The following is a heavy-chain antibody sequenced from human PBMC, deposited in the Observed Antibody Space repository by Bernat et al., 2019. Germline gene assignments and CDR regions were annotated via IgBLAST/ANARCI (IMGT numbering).Heavy chain of an antibody. D-gene: IGHD2-15*01. V-gene: IGHV3-74*01. CDR2: INTDGSSA. CDR3: ARGGSIVYTLGAYDI. CDR1: RFTFSNYW. J-gene: IGHJ3*02. Sequence: EVQLVESGGGLVQLGGSLRLSCAASRFTFSNYWMHWVRQAPGKGLVWVSRINTDGSSARYADSVKGRFTISRDNAKNTLYLQMNSLRAEDTAVYFCARGGSIVYTLGAYDIWGQGTMVTVSS.